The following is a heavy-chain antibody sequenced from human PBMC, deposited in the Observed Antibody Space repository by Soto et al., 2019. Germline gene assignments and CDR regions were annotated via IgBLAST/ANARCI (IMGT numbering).Heavy chain of an antibody. D-gene: IGHD2-21*01. CDR1: GFTFSDYY. J-gene: IGHJ4*02. V-gene: IGHV3-11*05. CDR2: ISSSSSYT. Sequence: QVPLVESGGGLVKPGGSLRLSCAASGFTFSDYYMSWIRQAPGKGLEWVSYISSSSSYTNYADSVKGRFTISRDNXKNSMYLQMNSLRAEDTDVYYCAREGGGYSDGNDYWGQGTLVTVSS. CDR3: AREGGGYSDGNDY.